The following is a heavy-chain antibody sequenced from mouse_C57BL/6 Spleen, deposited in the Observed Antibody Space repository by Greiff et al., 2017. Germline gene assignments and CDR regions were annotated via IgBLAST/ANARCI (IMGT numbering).Heavy chain of an antibody. J-gene: IGHJ2*01. CDR2: IHPNGGRT. D-gene: IGHD2-1*01. CDR1: GYTFTSYW. V-gene: IGHV1-64*01. Sequence: QVHVQQPGAELVKPGASVKLSCKASGYTFTSYWMHWVKQRPGQGLEWIGMIHPNGGRTNYNEKFKSKATLTVDKSSSTAYMQLSSLTSEDSAVYYCAENYSYYLDYWGQGTTLTVSS. CDR3: AENYSYYLDY.